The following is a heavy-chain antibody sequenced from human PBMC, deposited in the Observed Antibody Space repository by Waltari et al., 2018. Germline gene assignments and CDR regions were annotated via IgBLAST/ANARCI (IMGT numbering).Heavy chain of an antibody. V-gene: IGHV1-69*05. CDR3: ARTYSSSWYYFDY. Sequence: QVQLVQSGAEVKKPGSSVTVSCKASGGTFSSYAISWVRQAPGQGLEWMGGIIPLFGTANYAQKFQGRVTITTDESTSTAYMELSSLRSEDTAVYYCARTYSSSWYYFDYWGQGTLVTVSS. D-gene: IGHD6-13*01. CDR2: IIPLFGTA. J-gene: IGHJ4*02. CDR1: GGTFSSYA.